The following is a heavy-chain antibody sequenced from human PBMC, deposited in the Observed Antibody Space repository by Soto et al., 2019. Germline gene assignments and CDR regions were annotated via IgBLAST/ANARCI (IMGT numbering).Heavy chain of an antibody. D-gene: IGHD3-3*01. CDR1: GYTFTSYY. CDR3: ARGDFWSRRVYGMDV. V-gene: IGHV1-2*04. CDR2: INPNSGGT. J-gene: IGHJ6*02. Sequence: GASVKVSCKASGYTFTSYYMHWVRQAPGQGLEWMGWINPNSGGTNYAQKFQGWVTMTRDTSISTAYMELSRLRSDDTAVYYCARGDFWSRRVYGMDVWGQGTTVTVSS.